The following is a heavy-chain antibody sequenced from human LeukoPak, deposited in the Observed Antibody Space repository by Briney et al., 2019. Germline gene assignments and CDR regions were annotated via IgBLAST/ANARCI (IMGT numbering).Heavy chain of an antibody. CDR3: ARNVLRYFDWSLHKTYFDY. V-gene: IGHV3-30-3*01. D-gene: IGHD3-9*01. J-gene: IGHJ4*02. CDR1: GFTFSSYA. CDR2: ISYDGSNK. Sequence: GRSLRLSCAASGFTFSSYAMHWVRQAPGKGMEWVAVISYDGSNKYYADSVKGRFTISRDNSKNTLYLQMNSLRAEDTAVYYCARNVLRYFDWSLHKTYFDYWGRGTLVTVSS.